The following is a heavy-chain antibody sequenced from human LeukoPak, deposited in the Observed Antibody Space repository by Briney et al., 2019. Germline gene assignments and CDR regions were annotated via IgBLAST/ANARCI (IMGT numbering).Heavy chain of an antibody. D-gene: IGHD6-19*01. CDR2: INPSGGST. CDR1: GYTFTSYY. J-gene: IGHJ4*02. CDR3: ARDRAPVAGNIDY. V-gene: IGHV1-46*01. Sequence: ASVKVSCKASGYTFTSYYIHWVRQAPGQGLEWMGLINPSGGSTNYAQKFQGRVTMTRNTSISTAYMELSSLRSDDTAVYYCARDRAPVAGNIDYWGQGTLVTVSS.